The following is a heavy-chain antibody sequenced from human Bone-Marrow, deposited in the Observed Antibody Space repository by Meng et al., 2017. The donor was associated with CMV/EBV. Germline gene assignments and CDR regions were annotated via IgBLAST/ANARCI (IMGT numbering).Heavy chain of an antibody. V-gene: IGHV1-2*02. J-gene: IGHJ5*02. CDR3: AREGYITMVDP. Sequence: ASVKVSCKASGYSFTGYYMHWVRQAPGQGLEWMGLINSNSGDTQYAQKFQGRVTMTRDTSISTGYMELSRLRSDDTAVYYCAREGYITMVDPWGQGTLVTVSS. CDR1: GYSFTGYY. D-gene: IGHD3-10*01. CDR2: INSNSGDT.